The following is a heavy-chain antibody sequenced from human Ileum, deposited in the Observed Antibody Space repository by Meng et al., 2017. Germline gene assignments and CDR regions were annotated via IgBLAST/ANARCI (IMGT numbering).Heavy chain of an antibody. V-gene: IGHV4-31*03. CDR3: ARVRRGLGLRFDP. CDR1: GGSISSGGYY. Sequence: QVQLQESGPGLVKPSQTLSLTCPVSGGSISSGGYYWGWIRQHPGKGLEWIGYIFYSGSTYYNSSLKSRINISVDTSKNQFSLKVSSVTAADTAVYYCARVRRGLGLRFDPWGQGTLVTVSS. J-gene: IGHJ5*02. CDR2: IFYSGST. D-gene: IGHD3/OR15-3a*01.